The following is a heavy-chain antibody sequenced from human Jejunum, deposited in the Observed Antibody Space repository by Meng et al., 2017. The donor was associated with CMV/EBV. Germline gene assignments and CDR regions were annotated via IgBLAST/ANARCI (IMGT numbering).Heavy chain of an antibody. D-gene: IGHD7-27*01. Sequence: GFTFSHHYMDWVRQAPGKGLEWVGHIRNKANSYTTEYAASVQGRFTISRDDSKNSLYLQMNSLKIEDTAVYYCTRGPTWAYFFDYWGQGTEVTVSS. CDR3: TRGPTWAYFFDY. V-gene: IGHV3-72*01. J-gene: IGHJ4*02. CDR1: GFTFSHHY. CDR2: IRNKANSYTT.